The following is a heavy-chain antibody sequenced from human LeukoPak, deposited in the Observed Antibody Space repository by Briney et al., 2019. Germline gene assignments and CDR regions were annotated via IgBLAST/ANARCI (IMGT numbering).Heavy chain of an antibody. Sequence: ASVKVSCKASGYTFTGYYMHWVRQAPGQGLEWMGRINPNSGGTNYAQKFQGRVTMTRDTSISTAYMELSRPRSDDTAVYYCARVWDYSNYDFQHWGQGTLVTVSS. J-gene: IGHJ1*01. CDR2: INPNSGGT. V-gene: IGHV1-2*06. D-gene: IGHD4-11*01. CDR1: GYTFTGYY. CDR3: ARVWDYSNYDFQH.